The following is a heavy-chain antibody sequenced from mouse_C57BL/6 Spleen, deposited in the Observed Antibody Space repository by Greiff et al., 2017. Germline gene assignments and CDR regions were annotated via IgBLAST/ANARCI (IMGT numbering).Heavy chain of an antibody. CDR1: GYSFTGYY. J-gene: IGHJ2*01. Sequence: VQLQQSGPELVKPGASVKISCKASGYSFTGYYMNWVKQSPEQSLEWIGEINPSTGGTTYNQKFKAKATVTVDKSSSTAYMQLKSLTSEDSAVYYCARNYYGSSHDFDDWGQGTTLTVSS. D-gene: IGHD1-1*01. V-gene: IGHV1-42*01. CDR3: ARNYYGSSHDFDD. CDR2: INPSTGGT.